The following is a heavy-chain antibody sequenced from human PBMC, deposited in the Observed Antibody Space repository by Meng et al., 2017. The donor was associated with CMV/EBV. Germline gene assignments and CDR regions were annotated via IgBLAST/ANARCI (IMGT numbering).Heavy chain of an antibody. D-gene: IGHD4-17*01. Sequence: GESLKISCAGSGITFSIYSMNWLRQAPGRGLEWVSSISSSSTYIYYADSVKGRFTISRDNARNSLYLQMSSLKAEDTAVYYCARSAHDYGDPVYAFDMWGQGTMVTVSS. CDR3: ARSAHDYGDPVYAFDM. J-gene: IGHJ3*02. CDR2: ISSSSTYI. CDR1: GITFSIYS. V-gene: IGHV3-21*01.